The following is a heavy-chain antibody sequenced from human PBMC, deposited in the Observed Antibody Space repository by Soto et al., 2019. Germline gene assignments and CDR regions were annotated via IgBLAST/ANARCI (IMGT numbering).Heavy chain of an antibody. Sequence: QLQLQESGPGLVKPSETLSLTCSVSGGSITIDNYYWGWIRQPPGKALEWIATIYYTGTTYYSPPLKTRATISMDTSKNQFSLRLTSVTAADTAVYYCARIFGSFGDHFEDWGQGVLVTVSS. CDR1: GGSITIDNYY. V-gene: IGHV4-39*01. CDR2: IYYTGTT. CDR3: ARIFGSFGDHFED. J-gene: IGHJ1*01. D-gene: IGHD2-15*01.